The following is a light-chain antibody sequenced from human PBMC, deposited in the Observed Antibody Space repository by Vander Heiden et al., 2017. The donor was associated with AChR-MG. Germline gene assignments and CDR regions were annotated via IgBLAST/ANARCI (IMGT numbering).Light chain of an antibody. J-gene: IGKJ4*01. CDR3: QQFENLPLT. CDR2: DAS. CDR1: QDITNY. Sequence: DIQMTQSPSSLSASVGDRVTIACQASQDITNYLNWYQQRPGKAPKLLIYDASILATGVPARFSGSGSGTDFTFVISSLQPEDIGTYYCQQFENLPLTFGGGTKVEIK. V-gene: IGKV1-33*01.